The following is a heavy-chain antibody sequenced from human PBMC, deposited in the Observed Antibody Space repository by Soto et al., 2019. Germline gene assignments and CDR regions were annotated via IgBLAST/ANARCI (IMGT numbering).Heavy chain of an antibody. CDR3: ARQDYYDSSGYYYGVGWFDP. V-gene: IGHV5-51*01. CDR1: GYSFTSYW. Sequence: PGESLKISCKGSGYSFTSYWIGWVRQMPGKGLEWMGIIYPGDSDTRYSPSFQGQVTISADKSISTAYLQWSSLKASDTAMYYCARQDYYDSSGYYYGVGWFDPWGQGTLVTV. J-gene: IGHJ5*02. D-gene: IGHD3-22*01. CDR2: IYPGDSDT.